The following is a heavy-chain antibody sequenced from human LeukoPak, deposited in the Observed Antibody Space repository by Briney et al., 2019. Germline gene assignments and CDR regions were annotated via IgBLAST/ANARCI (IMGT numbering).Heavy chain of an antibody. Sequence: PGGSLRLSCAASGFTFSSYAMSWVRQAPGKGLEWVSAISGSGGSTYYADSVKGRFTISRDNSKNTLYLQMNGLRAEDTAVYYCAKGGYCSGGSCYHHYFDYWGQGTLVTVSS. J-gene: IGHJ4*02. D-gene: IGHD2-15*01. CDR1: GFTFSSYA. CDR3: AKGGYCSGGSCYHHYFDY. V-gene: IGHV3-23*01. CDR2: ISGSGGST.